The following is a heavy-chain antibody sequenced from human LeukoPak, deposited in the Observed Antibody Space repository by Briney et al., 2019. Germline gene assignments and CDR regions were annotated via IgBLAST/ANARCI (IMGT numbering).Heavy chain of an antibody. J-gene: IGHJ5*02. CDR3: ARGVGGEDWFDP. V-gene: IGHV4-59*01. D-gene: IGHD3-3*01. CDR2: IYYSGTT. Sequence: SETLSLTCTVSGGSISSYYWNWIRQPPGKGLEWIGYIYYSGTTNYNPSLKSRVSMSVDTSKNQFSLKLSSVTAADTAVYYCARGVGGEDWFDPWGQGTLVTVSS. CDR1: GGSISSYY.